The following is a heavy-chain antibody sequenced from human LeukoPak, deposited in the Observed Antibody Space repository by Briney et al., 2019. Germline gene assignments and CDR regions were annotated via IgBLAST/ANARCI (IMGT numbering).Heavy chain of an antibody. CDR2: VIPDSGAT. Sequence: GSSVKVSCKASGYTFTAYYIHWVRQAPGQGLGWMGWVIPDSGATKYAQKFQGRVTMTRDTSISTAYMELSSLTSDDAAVYYCARACGGTSCHLNAWGQGTLLTVYS. J-gene: IGHJ5*02. D-gene: IGHD2-21*01. V-gene: IGHV1-2*02. CDR3: ARACGGTSCHLNA. CDR1: GYTFTAYY.